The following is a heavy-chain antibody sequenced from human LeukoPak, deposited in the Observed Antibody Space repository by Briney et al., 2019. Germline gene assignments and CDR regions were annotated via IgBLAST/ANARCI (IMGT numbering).Heavy chain of an antibody. Sequence: RSSETLSLTCAVYGGSFSGYYWSWIRQPPGKGLEWIGEISHSGSTNYNPSLKSRVPISVDTSKNQFSLKLSSVTAADTAVYYCAREDYGRAFDIWGQGTMVTVSS. J-gene: IGHJ3*02. V-gene: IGHV4-34*01. CDR2: ISHSGST. CDR3: AREDYGRAFDI. D-gene: IGHD4-17*01. CDR1: GGSFSGYY.